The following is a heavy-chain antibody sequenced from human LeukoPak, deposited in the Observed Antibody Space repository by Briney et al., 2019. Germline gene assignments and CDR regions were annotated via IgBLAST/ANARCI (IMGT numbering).Heavy chain of an antibody. J-gene: IGHJ4*02. CDR2: IKQDGSEK. D-gene: IGHD3-10*01. CDR3: ARGARGVIIVYGY. CDR1: GFTFSSYW. V-gene: IGHV3-7*01. Sequence: GGSLRLSCAASGFTFSSYWMCWVRQAPGKGLEWVANIKQDGSEKYYVDSVKGRFTISRDNAKNSLYLQMNSLRAEDTAVYYCARGARGVIIVYGYWGQGTLVTVSS.